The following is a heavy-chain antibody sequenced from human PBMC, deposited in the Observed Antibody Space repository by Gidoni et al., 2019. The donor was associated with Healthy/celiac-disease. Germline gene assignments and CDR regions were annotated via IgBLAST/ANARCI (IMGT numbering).Heavy chain of an antibody. D-gene: IGHD6-19*01. V-gene: IGHV3-23*01. J-gene: IGHJ4*02. CDR2: ISGSGGST. CDR3: AKLPQWLAPTFDY. CDR1: GFPFSTYA. Sequence: EVQLLESGGGLVQPGGSLRLSCAASGFPFSTYAMSWVRQAPGKGLEWVSAISGSGGSTYYADSVKGRFTISRDNSKNTLDLQMNSLRAEDTAVYYCAKLPQWLAPTFDYWGQGTLVTVSS.